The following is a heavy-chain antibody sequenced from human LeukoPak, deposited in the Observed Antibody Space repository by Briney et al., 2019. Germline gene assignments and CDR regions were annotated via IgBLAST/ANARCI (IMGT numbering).Heavy chain of an antibody. D-gene: IGHD1-26*01. CDR3: ARDGGIVGATLYYFDY. CDR1: GYTFTGYY. V-gene: IGHV1-2*06. CDR2: INPNSGGT. Sequence: GASVKVSCKASGYTFTGYYMHWVRQAPGRGLEWMGRINPNSGGTNYAQKFQGRVTMTRDTSISTAYMELSRLRSDDTAVYYCARDGGIVGATLYYFDYWGQGTLVTVSS. J-gene: IGHJ4*02.